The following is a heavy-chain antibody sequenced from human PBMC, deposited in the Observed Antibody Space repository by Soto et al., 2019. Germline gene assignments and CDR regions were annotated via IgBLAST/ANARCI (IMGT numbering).Heavy chain of an antibody. J-gene: IGHJ6*02. Sequence: EVQLVESGGGLVQPGRSLRLSCAASGFTFDDYAMHWVRQAPGRGLEWVSGISWNSGSIGYADSVKGRFTISRDNAKNSLYLQMNSLRAEDTALYDCAKGDSRSFYYGIDVWGQGTTVTVSS. CDR2: ISWNSGSI. V-gene: IGHV3-9*01. CDR1: GFTFDDYA. D-gene: IGHD6-13*01. CDR3: AKGDSRSFYYGIDV.